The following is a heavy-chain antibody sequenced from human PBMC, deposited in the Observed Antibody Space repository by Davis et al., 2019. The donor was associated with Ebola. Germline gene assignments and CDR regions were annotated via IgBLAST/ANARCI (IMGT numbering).Heavy chain of an antibody. Sequence: GGSLRLSCAASGFTFNQYAMTWVRQAPGKGLEWVSTISKSGRDTNYADSVKGRFTISRDNSKNTLHLQMNSLRVEDTAIYYCVKDTSNVWFDVWGQGTMVTVSS. CDR2: ISKSGRDT. D-gene: IGHD6-19*01. CDR1: GFTFNQYA. V-gene: IGHV3-23*01. J-gene: IGHJ3*01. CDR3: VKDTSNVWFDV.